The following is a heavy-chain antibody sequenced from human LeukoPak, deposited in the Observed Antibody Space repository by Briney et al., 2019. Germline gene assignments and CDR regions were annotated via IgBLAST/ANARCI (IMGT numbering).Heavy chain of an antibody. CDR2: IIPILGIA. CDR3: ARDPLGSGGYYYYGMDV. Sequence: EASVKVSCKASGGTFSSYAISRVRQAPGQGLEWMGRIIPILGIANYAQKFQGRVTITADKSTSTAYMELSSLRSEDTAVYYCARDPLGSGGYYYYGMDVWGQGTTVTVSS. J-gene: IGHJ6*02. V-gene: IGHV1-69*04. D-gene: IGHD3-10*01. CDR1: GGTFSSYA.